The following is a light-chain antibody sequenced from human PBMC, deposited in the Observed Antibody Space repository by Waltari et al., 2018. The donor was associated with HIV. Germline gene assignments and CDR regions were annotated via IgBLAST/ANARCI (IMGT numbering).Light chain of an antibody. CDR2: SYG. Sequence: QSVLNQSPSASGTPGQRAIISCSGSSSKIGSNTVTWYQQFPGTAPKLLIYSYGQRPSGVPERFSGSKSATSASLAISGLRSEDEADYYCATWDDSLNAWVFGGGTKLTVL. CDR1: SSKIGSNT. CDR3: ATWDDSLNAWV. J-gene: IGLJ3*02. V-gene: IGLV1-44*01.